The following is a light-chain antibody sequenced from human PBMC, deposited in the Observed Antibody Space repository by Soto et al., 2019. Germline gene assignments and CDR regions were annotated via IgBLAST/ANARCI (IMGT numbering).Light chain of an antibody. Sequence: EIVLTQSPGTVSLSPGERATLSCRASQSVSINSLAWYQQKPGQAPRLLIYGASSRATGIPDRFSGSGSGTDFTLTISRLEPEDFAVYYCQQYGSSPRTFGQGTKVDIK. CDR2: GAS. J-gene: IGKJ1*01. CDR3: QQYGSSPRT. CDR1: QSVSINS. V-gene: IGKV3-20*01.